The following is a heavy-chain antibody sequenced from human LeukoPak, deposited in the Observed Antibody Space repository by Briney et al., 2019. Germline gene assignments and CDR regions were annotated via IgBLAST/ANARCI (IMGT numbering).Heavy chain of an antibody. D-gene: IGHD6-19*01. V-gene: IGHV3-66*01. J-gene: IGHJ4*02. CDR3: VRGGIQVSGIDEIDY. CDR1: GFTVSSNY. CDR2: IYSGGST. Sequence: GGSLRLSCAVSGFTVSSNYMTWVRQAPGKGPEWVSVIYSGGSTYYADSVKGRFTISRENAKNSLYLQMNSLTAGDTAVYYCVRGGIQVSGIDEIDYWGQGTLVTVSS.